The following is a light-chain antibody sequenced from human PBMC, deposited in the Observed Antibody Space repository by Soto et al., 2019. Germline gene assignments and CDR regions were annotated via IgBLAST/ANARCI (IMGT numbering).Light chain of an antibody. CDR3: SSYTTSRTLV. V-gene: IGLV2-14*03. CDR2: DVS. CDR1: SRDVGGYNY. J-gene: IGLJ2*01. Sequence: QSALTQPASVSGSPGQSITISCTGTSRDVGGYNYVSWYQQHPDKAPKLMIYDVSNRPSGVPNRFSGSRSGNTASLTISGLQPEDEADYYCSSYTTSRTLVFGGGTQLTVL.